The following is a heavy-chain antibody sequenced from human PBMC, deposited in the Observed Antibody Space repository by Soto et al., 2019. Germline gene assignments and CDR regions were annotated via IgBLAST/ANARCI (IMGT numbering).Heavy chain of an antibody. CDR2: IYYIGST. Sequence: SETLSLTCTVFGGSISSGGYYWNWIRQHPGKGLEWIGYIYYIGSTYYNPSLKSRVTISLDTSKNQFSLKLSSVTAADTAVYYCARSVLPWGQGTLVTVSS. CDR1: GGSISSGGYY. J-gene: IGHJ5*02. CDR3: ARSVLP. V-gene: IGHV4-31*03.